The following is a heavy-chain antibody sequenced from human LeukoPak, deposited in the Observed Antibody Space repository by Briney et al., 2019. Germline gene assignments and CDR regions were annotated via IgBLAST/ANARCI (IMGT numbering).Heavy chain of an antibody. CDR2: IYYSGSA. J-gene: IGHJ5*02. CDR1: GGSISNYY. CDR3: ARAPFLTGLDP. Sequence: PSETLSLTCTVSGGSISNYYWSWIRQPPGKGLEWIGYIYYSGSANYNPSLKSRVTISVDTSKNQFSLKLSSVTAADTAVYYCARAPFLTGLDPWGQGTLVTVSS. D-gene: IGHD3-9*01. V-gene: IGHV4-59*12.